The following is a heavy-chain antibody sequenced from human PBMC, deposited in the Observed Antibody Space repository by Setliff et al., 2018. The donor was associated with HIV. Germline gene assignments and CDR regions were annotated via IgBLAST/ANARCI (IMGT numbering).Heavy chain of an antibody. CDR3: ARVSSSYYFLGAFDS. J-gene: IGHJ4*02. CDR2: VSHTGST. D-gene: IGHD6-13*01. Sequence: SETLSLTCAVYGGSLSGYYWRWIRQPPGKGLEWIGDVSHTGSTNYNPSLKSRITISIDTSKNQFSLKLRSATATDTALYYCARVSSSYYFLGAFDSWGQGTLVTVSS. V-gene: IGHV4-34*01. CDR1: GGSLSGYY.